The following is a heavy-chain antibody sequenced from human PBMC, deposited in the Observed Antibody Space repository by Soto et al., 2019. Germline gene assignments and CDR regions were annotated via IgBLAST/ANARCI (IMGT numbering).Heavy chain of an antibody. CDR3: AKDHVQFAFDI. J-gene: IGHJ3*02. CDR1: GFTFSSYA. V-gene: IGHV3-23*01. CDR2: ISGSGGST. Sequence: GGSLRLSCAASGFTFSSYAMSWVRQAPGKGLAWVSAISGSGGSTYSADSVKGRFTISRDNAKDTLYLQMNSRRAEDTAVYYCAKDHVQFAFDIWGQGTMVTVSS. D-gene: IGHD6-6*01.